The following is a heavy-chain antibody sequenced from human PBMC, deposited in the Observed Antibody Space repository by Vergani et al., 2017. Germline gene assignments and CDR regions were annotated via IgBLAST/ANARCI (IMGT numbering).Heavy chain of an antibody. J-gene: IGHJ6*02. D-gene: IGHD3-10*01. CDR1: GYTFSAYY. V-gene: IGHV1-2*02. Sequence: QVHLVQSGAEVKKPGASVKVSCQTSGYTFSAYYIHWVRQAPGQGLEWMGWVNPNSGDTNYAQKFQGRVTMTSDMAINTTYMELSRLTSDDTAVYYCARDRVAYSGFYYGMDVWGQGTTVTVSS. CDR2: VNPNSGDT. CDR3: ARDRVAYSGFYYGMDV.